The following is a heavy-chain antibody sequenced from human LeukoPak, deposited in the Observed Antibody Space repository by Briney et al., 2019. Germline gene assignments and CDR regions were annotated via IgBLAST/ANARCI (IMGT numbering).Heavy chain of an antibody. Sequence: GRSLRLSCAASGFTFSSYAMHWVRQAPGKGLEWVAVISYDGSNKYYADSVKGRFTISRDNSKNTLYLQMNSLRAEDTAVYYCAKGKYQLLYGRYFDYWGQGTLVTVSS. V-gene: IGHV3-30-3*01. CDR1: GFTFSSYA. CDR2: ISYDGSNK. J-gene: IGHJ4*02. CDR3: AKGKYQLLYGRYFDY. D-gene: IGHD2-2*02.